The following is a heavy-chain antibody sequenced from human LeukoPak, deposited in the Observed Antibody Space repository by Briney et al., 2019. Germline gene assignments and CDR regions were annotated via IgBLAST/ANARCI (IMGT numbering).Heavy chain of an antibody. CDR2: ISQSGST. CDR3: ARGGDSSGWYSDY. Sequence: SQTLSLTCTVSGGSISSGGDYWSWVRQPPGKGREWMAYISQSGSTYYNPSLKSRLTISIDMSKNQFSLKLSSVTAADTAVYYCARGGDSSGWYSDYWGQGTLVTVSS. CDR1: GGSISSGGDY. J-gene: IGHJ4*02. D-gene: IGHD6-19*01. V-gene: IGHV4-30-2*01.